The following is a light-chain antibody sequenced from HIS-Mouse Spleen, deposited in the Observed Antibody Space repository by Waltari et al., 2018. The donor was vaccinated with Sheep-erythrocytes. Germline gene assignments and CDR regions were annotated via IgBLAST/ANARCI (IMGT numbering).Light chain of an antibody. CDR1: SSNIGRNT. Sequence: QSVLTQPPSASGTPGQRVTISCSGRSSNIGRNTVNWYQHLPGTAPNLLIYSNNQRPSGVPDRFSGSKSGTSASLAISGLQSEDEADYYCAAWDDSLNGPVFGGGTKLTVL. CDR2: SNN. V-gene: IGLV1-44*01. J-gene: IGLJ3*02. CDR3: AAWDDSLNGPV.